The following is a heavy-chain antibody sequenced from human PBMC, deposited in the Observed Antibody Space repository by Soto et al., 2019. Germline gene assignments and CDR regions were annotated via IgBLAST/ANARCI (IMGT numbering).Heavy chain of an antibody. CDR3: ARDQFSSSWYYYYGMDV. CDR2: ISAYNGNT. CDR1: GYTFTSYG. D-gene: IGHD6-13*01. J-gene: IGHJ6*02. V-gene: IGHV1-18*01. Sequence: QVQLVQSGAELKKPGASVKVSCKASGYTFTSYGISWVRQAPGQGLEWMGWISAYNGNTNYAQKLQGRVTMTTDTSTSTAYMELRSLRSDDTAVYYCARDQFSSSWYYYYGMDVWGQGTTVTVSS.